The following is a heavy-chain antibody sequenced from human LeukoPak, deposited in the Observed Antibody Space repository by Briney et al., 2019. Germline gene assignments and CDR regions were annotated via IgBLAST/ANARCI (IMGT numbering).Heavy chain of an antibody. D-gene: IGHD3-10*01. J-gene: IGHJ4*02. CDR1: GFTFSDCW. V-gene: IGHV3-74*01. Sequence: GGSLRLSCTASGFTFSDCWMHWVRQAPGKGLVWVSRIRGDGIGTSYADSVKGRFTISRDNAKNTVYLQMNSLRVEDSAVYYCARDLVYGSGSYYPAGGQGTLVTVSS. CDR3: ARDLVYGSGSYYPA. CDR2: IRGDGIGT.